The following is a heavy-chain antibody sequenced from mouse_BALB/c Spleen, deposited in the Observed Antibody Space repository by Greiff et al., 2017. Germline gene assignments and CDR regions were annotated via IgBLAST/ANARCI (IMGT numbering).Heavy chain of an antibody. V-gene: IGHV3-2*02. J-gene: IGHJ4*01. CDR1: GYSITSDYA. Sequence: EVQLQESGPGLVKPSQSLTLTCTVTGYSITSDYAWNWIRQFPGNKLEWMGYISYSGSTSYNPSLKSRISITRDTSKNQFFLQLNSVTTEDTATYYCARCGYYGYYAMDYWGQGTSVTVSS. CDR3: ARCGYYGYYAMDY. D-gene: IGHD2-3*01. CDR2: ISYSGST.